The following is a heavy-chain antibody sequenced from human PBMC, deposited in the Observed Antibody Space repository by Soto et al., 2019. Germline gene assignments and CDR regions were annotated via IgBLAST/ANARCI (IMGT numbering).Heavy chain of an antibody. CDR2: IIPILGIA. V-gene: IGHV1-69*02. Sequence: ASVKVSCKASGGTFSSYTSSWVRQAPGQGLEWMGRIIPILGIANYAQKFQGRVTITADKSTSTAYMELSSLRSEDTAVYYCARRGQLSPDAFEIWGQGTMVTVS. D-gene: IGHD3-16*02. CDR1: GGTFSSYT. CDR3: ARRGQLSPDAFEI. J-gene: IGHJ3*02.